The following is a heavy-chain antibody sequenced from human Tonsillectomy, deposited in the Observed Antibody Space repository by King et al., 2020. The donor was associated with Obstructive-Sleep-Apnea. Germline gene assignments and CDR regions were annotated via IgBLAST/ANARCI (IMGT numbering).Heavy chain of an antibody. J-gene: IGHJ2*01. V-gene: IGHV3-9*01. CDR1: GFTFGDYA. D-gene: IGHD6-13*01. Sequence: VQLVESGGGLVQPGMSLRLSCAASGFTFGDYAMHWVRQRPGKGLGWVSGLSWNRTGVAYADSVRGRFSISRDNAKNSLYLHMHSLRPEDTAFYYCAKGTVGQQLDWYFDLWGRGTLVTVSS. CDR2: LSWNRTGV. CDR3: AKGTVGQQLDWYFDL.